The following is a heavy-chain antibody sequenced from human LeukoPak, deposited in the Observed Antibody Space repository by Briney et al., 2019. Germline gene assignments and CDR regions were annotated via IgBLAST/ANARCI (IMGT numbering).Heavy chain of an antibody. CDR3: ARVGGSDTAVAPRAFDS. V-gene: IGHV4-31*03. Sequence: MSSETLSLTCTVSGGSISSGTYYWSWIRQHPGKGLEWIGYIYYSGNTYYNPSLKSRVTISVDTSKNQFSLKVRSVTAADTAMYYCARVGGSDTAVAPRAFDSWGQGTMVTVSS. J-gene: IGHJ3*02. D-gene: IGHD5-18*01. CDR2: IYYSGNT. CDR1: GGSISSGTYY.